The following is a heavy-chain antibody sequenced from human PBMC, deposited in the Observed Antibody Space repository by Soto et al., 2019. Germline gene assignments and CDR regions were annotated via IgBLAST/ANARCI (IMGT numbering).Heavy chain of an antibody. CDR1: GFTFSSYA. V-gene: IGHV3-23*01. D-gene: IGHD6-19*01. Sequence: EVQLLESGGNLVQPGGSLRLSCAASGFTFSSYAMSWVRQAPGKGLEWVSAISGSGGSKYYADSVKGRFTISRDSSKNTLYVQMNSRRADDTAVYYCAKERYAVAGTSIDDWGQGTLVTVSS. CDR3: AKERYAVAGTSIDD. J-gene: IGHJ4*02. CDR2: ISGSGGSK.